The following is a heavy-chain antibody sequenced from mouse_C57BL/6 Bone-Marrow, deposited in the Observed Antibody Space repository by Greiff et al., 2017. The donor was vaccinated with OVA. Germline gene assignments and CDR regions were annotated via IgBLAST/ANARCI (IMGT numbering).Heavy chain of an antibody. CDR1: GFNIKDDY. CDR2: IDPENGDT. CDR3: LPPWFAY. V-gene: IGHV14-4*01. J-gene: IGHJ3*01. Sequence: EVQLQQSGAELVRPGASVKLSCTASGFNIKDDYMHWVKQRPEQGLEWIGWIDPENGDTEYASKFQGKATITADTSSNTAYLQLSSLTSEDTAVFYCLPPWFAYWGQGTLVTVST.